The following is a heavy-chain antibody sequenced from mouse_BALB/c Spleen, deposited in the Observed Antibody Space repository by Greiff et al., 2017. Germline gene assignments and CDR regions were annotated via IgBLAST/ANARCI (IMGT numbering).Heavy chain of an antibody. CDR2: ISYSGST. Sequence: DVKLQESGPGLVKPSQSLSLTCTVTGYSITSDYAWTWIRQFPGNKLEWMGYISYSGSTSYNPSLKSRISITRDTSKNQFFLQLNSVTTEDTATYYCARRGGYYAMDYWGQGTSVTVSS. J-gene: IGHJ4*01. CDR3: ARRGGYYAMDY. V-gene: IGHV3-2*02. CDR1: GYSITSDYA.